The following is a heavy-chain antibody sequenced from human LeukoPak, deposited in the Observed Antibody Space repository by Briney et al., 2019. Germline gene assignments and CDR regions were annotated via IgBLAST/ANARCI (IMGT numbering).Heavy chain of an antibody. J-gene: IGHJ4*02. D-gene: IGHD6-13*01. CDR2: INHSGST. V-gene: IGHV4-34*01. CDR3: ASHESSSSNAIDY. Sequence: SETLSLTCAVYGGSFSDYYWSWIRQPPGKGLERIGEINHSGSTNYNPSLKSRVTISVDTSKNQFSLKLSSVTAADTAVYYCASHESSSSNAIDYWGQGTLVTVSS. CDR1: GGSFSDYY.